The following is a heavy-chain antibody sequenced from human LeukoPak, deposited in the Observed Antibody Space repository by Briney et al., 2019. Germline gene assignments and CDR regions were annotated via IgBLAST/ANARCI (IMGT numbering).Heavy chain of an antibody. CDR3: AKGIRRLVGTIPGLRRDHYMDV. V-gene: IGHV3-30*18. D-gene: IGHD1-26*01. CDR2: ISYDGSNK. J-gene: IGHJ6*03. Sequence: GRSLRLSCAASEFTLSSYDMHWVRQAPAKGLEWVAVISYDGSNKYYADSVKGRFTISRDNSKKMLYLQMNSLRAEDTAVYYCAKGIRRLVGTIPGLRRDHYMDVWGKGTTVTVSS. CDR1: EFTLSSYD.